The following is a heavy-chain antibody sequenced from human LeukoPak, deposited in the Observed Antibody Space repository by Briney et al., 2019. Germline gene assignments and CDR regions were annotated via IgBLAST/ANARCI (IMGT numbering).Heavy chain of an antibody. D-gene: IGHD6-19*01. CDR1: GFTFTTCA. J-gene: IGHJ4*02. V-gene: IGHV3-30*02. CDR3: AKETVAAPPIDY. CDR2: IRYDGNNK. Sequence: GGSLRLSCAASGFTFTTCAMHWVRQAPGKGLEWVAYIRYDGNNKNYADSVKGHFTISRDNSKNTLYLQMNSLRAEDTAVYYCAKETVAAPPIDYWGQGTLVTVSS.